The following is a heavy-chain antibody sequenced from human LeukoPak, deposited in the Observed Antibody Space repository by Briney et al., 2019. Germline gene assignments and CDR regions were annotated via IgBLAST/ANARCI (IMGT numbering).Heavy chain of an antibody. D-gene: IGHD6-13*01. CDR1: GFTFSNAW. Sequence: GGSPRLSCAASGFTFSNAWMSWVRQAPGKGLEWVGRITSKTDGETTDYAAPVKGRFTISRDDSKNTLYLQMNSLKNEDTAVYYCTTLDGSSWYVGTYWGQGALVTVSS. CDR3: TTLDGSSWYVGTY. CDR2: ITSKTDGETT. J-gene: IGHJ4*02. V-gene: IGHV3-15*01.